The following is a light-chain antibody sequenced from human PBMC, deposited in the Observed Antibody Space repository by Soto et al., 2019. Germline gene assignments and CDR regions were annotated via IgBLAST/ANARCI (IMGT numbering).Light chain of an antibody. CDR1: QSISSY. Sequence: DIQMTQSPSSLSACVGDRVTITCRASQSISSYLNWYQQKPGKAPKLLIYAASSLQSGVPSRFSGSGSGTDFTLTISSLQPEDFATYYCQQSYSTPPTFGQGTKVEI. V-gene: IGKV1-39*01. CDR2: AAS. CDR3: QQSYSTPPT. J-gene: IGKJ1*01.